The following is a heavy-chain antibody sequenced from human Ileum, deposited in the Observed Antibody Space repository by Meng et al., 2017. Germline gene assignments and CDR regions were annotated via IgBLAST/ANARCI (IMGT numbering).Heavy chain of an antibody. CDR2: IYSGGGT. Sequence: EVQVGESGGGLVQPGGSLRLSCAASGFSVSNEFMSWVRQAQGKGLEWVSVIYSGGGTDYADSVKGRFTTSRDSSKNTMYLQMNNLRADDTAMYYCTRGEDHWGQGTLVTVSS. CDR1: GFSVSNEF. V-gene: IGHV3-66*01. CDR3: TRGEDH. J-gene: IGHJ4*02.